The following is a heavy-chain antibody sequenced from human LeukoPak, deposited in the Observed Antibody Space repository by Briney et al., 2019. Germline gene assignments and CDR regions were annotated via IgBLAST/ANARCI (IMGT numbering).Heavy chain of an antibody. CDR3: ARVERKGSGWPNYYYYYMDV. CDR1: GGSISSSSYY. CDR2: IYYSGST. J-gene: IGHJ6*03. Sequence: PSETLSLTCTVSGGSISSSSYYWGWIRQPPGKGLEWIGSIYYSGSTYYNPSLKSRVTISVDTSKSQFSLKLSSVTAADTAVYYCARVERKGSGWPNYYYYYMDVWGKGTTVTVSS. D-gene: IGHD6-19*01. V-gene: IGHV4-39*01.